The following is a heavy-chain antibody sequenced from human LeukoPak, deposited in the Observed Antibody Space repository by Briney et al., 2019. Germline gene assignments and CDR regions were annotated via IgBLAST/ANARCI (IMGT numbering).Heavy chain of an antibody. CDR2: IVVGSGNT. Sequence: ASVKVSCKASGFTFTSSAMQWVRQARGQRLEWIGWIVVGSGNTNYAQKFQERVTITRDMSTSTAYMDLSSLRSEDTAVYYCARTDCGGDCYSSRGWFDPWGQGTLVTVSS. CDR1: GFTFTSSA. CDR3: ARTDCGGDCYSSRGWFDP. J-gene: IGHJ5*02. D-gene: IGHD2-21*02. V-gene: IGHV1-58*02.